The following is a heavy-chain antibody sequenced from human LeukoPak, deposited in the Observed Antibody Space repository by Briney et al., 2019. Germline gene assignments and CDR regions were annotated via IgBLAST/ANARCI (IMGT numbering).Heavy chain of an antibody. CDR2: TGGSADDT. CDR3: VKHADMYSSSLLHF. J-gene: IGHJ4*02. Sequence: GGSLRLSCAASGFTFSSYAMTWVRQAPGKGLERVSTTGGSADDTYYANSVKGRFTISRDNSKNTLYLRMNSLRAEDTAVYYCVKHADMYSSSLLHFWGQGALVTVSS. CDR1: GFTFSSYA. D-gene: IGHD6-13*01. V-gene: IGHV3-23*01.